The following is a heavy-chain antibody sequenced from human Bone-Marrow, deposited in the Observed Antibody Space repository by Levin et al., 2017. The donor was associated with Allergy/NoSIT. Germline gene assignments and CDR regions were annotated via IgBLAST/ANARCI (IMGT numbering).Heavy chain of an antibody. Sequence: GGSLRLSCAASGFTFSSYSMNWVRQAPGKGLEWVSSISSSSSYIYYADSVKGRFTISRDNAKNSLYLQMNSLRAEDTAVYYCARVVAARPGGYFDYWGQGTLVTVSS. J-gene: IGHJ4*02. CDR3: ARVVAARPGGYFDY. D-gene: IGHD1-26*01. CDR2: ISSSSSYI. CDR1: GFTFSSYS. V-gene: IGHV3-21*01.